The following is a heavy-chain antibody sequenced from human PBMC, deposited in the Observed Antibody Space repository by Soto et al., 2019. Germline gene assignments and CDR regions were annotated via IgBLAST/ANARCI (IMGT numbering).Heavy chain of an antibody. J-gene: IGHJ4*02. V-gene: IGHV3-11*01. CDR3: ARDLGYYDSSGYFDY. CDR1: GFIFSDYY. CDR2: ISSRGDII. Sequence: GGSLRLSCAVSGFIFSDYYMSWTRQAPGKGLEWVSYISSRGDIIYYADSVKGRFTISRDNAKNSLYLQMNSLRAEDTAVYYCARDLGYYDSSGYFDYWGQGTLVTVSS. D-gene: IGHD3-22*01.